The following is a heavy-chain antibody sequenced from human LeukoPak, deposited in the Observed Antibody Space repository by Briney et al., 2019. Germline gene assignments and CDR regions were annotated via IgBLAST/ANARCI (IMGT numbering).Heavy chain of an antibody. J-gene: IGHJ3*02. D-gene: IGHD3-22*01. Sequence: GESLQISCNVSGYSFTTYWIGWVRQMPGKGLEWMGIIYPGDSDTRYSPSFQGQVTISADKSISTAYLQWSSLKASDTAMYYCATPPAYYDSSAKGDAFDIWGQGTMVTVSS. V-gene: IGHV5-51*01. CDR2: IYPGDSDT. CDR1: GYSFTTYW. CDR3: ATPPAYYDSSAKGDAFDI.